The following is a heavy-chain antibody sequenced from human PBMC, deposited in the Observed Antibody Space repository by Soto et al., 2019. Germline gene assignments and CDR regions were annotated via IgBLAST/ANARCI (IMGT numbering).Heavy chain of an antibody. V-gene: IGHV3-30*03. CDR3: ARDVGLDSDDFFAY. J-gene: IGHJ4*02. Sequence: GSLGLSCAXSGLLFNKYGIHWVRQAPGKGLEWLSVITFDGKNKYYADSVRGRFSISRDNSKNTVYLQMDSLRAEDTAMYFCARDVGLDSDDFFAYWGQGTQVTVSS. CDR1: GLLFNKYG. CDR2: ITFDGKNK. D-gene: IGHD3-9*01.